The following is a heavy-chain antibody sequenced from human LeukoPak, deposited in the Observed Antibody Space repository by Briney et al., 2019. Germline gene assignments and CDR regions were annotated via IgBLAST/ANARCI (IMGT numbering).Heavy chain of an antibody. D-gene: IGHD3-22*01. J-gene: IGHJ4*02. Sequence: GGSLRLSCAASGFTFSSNYMSWVRQAPGKGLEWVAVIYSGGNTYYTESVKGRFTISRDSSKNTLYLQMNSLRAEDTAVYYCARMGYYYSIPTFFDYWGQGTLVTVSS. CDR3: ARMGYYYSIPTFFDY. CDR1: GFTFSSNY. V-gene: IGHV3-66*02. CDR2: IYSGGNT.